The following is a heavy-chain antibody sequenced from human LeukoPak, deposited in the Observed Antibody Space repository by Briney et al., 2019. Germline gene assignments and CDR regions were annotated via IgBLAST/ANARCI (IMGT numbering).Heavy chain of an antibody. J-gene: IGHJ4*02. D-gene: IGHD3-3*01. CDR3: ARGRYDFWSGYHMGSGYYFDY. Sequence: PSETLSLTCTVSGGSISSYYWSWIRQPPGKGLEWIGYIYYSGSTNYNPSLKSRVTISVDTSKNQFSLKLSSVSAADTAVYYCARGRYDFWSGYHMGSGYYFDYWGQGTLVTVSS. CDR2: IYYSGST. V-gene: IGHV4-59*01. CDR1: GGSISSYY.